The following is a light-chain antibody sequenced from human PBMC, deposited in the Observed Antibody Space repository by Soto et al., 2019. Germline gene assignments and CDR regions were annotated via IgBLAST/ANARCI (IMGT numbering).Light chain of an antibody. CDR2: EVS. Sequence: QSVLTQPASVSGSPGQSITISCTGTSSDVGGYNYVSWYQQHPGKAPKLMIYEVSNRPSGVSNRFSGSKSGNTASLTISGIQAQEEAHYYCSSYTSSRTFYVFGTGTKVTV. J-gene: IGLJ1*01. CDR1: SSDVGGYNY. V-gene: IGLV2-14*01. CDR3: SSYTSSRTFYV.